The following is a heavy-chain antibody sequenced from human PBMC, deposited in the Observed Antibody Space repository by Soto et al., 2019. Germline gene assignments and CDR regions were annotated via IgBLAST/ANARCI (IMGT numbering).Heavy chain of an antibody. Sequence: PGGSLRLSCAASGFTFSNYNMNWVRQAPGKGLEWVSNISESSSTMYYADSVKGRFTISRDNAKNSLYLQMNSLRDDDTAVYYCARARYSSGWYGAIDIWGQGTMVTVSS. CDR1: GFTFSNYN. V-gene: IGHV3-48*02. CDR2: ISESSSTM. CDR3: ARARYSSGWYGAIDI. D-gene: IGHD6-19*01. J-gene: IGHJ3*02.